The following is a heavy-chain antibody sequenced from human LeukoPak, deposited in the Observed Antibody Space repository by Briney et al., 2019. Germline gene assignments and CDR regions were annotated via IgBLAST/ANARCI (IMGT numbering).Heavy chain of an antibody. CDR3: ARFGSGTYYFDY. Sequence: GGSLRLSCAASGFTFSSYEMNWVRQAPGKGLEWVSGINWNGGSTGYADSVKGRFTISRDNAKNSLYLQMNSLRAEDTALYYCARFGSGTYYFDYWGQGTLVTVSS. J-gene: IGHJ4*02. D-gene: IGHD3-10*01. CDR2: INWNGGST. V-gene: IGHV3-20*04. CDR1: GFTFSSYE.